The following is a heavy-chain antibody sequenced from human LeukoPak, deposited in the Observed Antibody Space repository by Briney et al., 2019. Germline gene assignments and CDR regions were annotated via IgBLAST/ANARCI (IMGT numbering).Heavy chain of an antibody. J-gene: IGHJ6*02. D-gene: IGHD3-3*01. Sequence: PSETLSLTCAVYGGSFSGYYWSWIRQPPGKGLEWIGEINHSGSTNCNPSLKSRVTISVDTSKNQFSLKLSSVTAADTAVYYCARGPPIFGVVIHYYYYGMDVWGQGTTVTVSS. CDR1: GGSFSGYY. CDR3: ARGPPIFGVVIHYYYYGMDV. V-gene: IGHV4-34*01. CDR2: INHSGST.